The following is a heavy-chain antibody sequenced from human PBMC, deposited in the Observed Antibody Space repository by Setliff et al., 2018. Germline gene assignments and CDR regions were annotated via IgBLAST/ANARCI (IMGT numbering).Heavy chain of an antibody. Sequence: SETLSLTCTVSGGSISSSSYYWGWIRQPPGKGLEWIGSIYYSGRTYYNPSLKSRVTISVDTSKNQFSLKLSSVTAAATAVYYCARGPYNIYDRSGYGLTTWFDPWGQGTLVTVSS. CDR1: GGSISSSSYY. CDR2: IYYSGRT. J-gene: IGHJ5*02. CDR3: ARGPYNIYDRSGYGLTTWFDP. V-gene: IGHV4-39*07. D-gene: IGHD3-22*01.